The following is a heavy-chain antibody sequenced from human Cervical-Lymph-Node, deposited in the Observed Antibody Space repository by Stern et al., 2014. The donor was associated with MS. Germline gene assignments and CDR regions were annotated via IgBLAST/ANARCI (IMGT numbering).Heavy chain of an antibody. Sequence: QVQLVQSGAEVKKPGSSVKVSCKASGGSFSMDSISWVRQAPGQGLEWMGGVTPMVGTSNYAQKFQGRVTTTADVSTSTAYMELTSLRSEDTAVYFCARDQGGIADSWGQGTLVIVSS. V-gene: IGHV1-69*01. J-gene: IGHJ4*02. CDR3: ARDQGGIADS. D-gene: IGHD6-13*01. CDR1: GGSFSMDS. CDR2: VTPMVGTS.